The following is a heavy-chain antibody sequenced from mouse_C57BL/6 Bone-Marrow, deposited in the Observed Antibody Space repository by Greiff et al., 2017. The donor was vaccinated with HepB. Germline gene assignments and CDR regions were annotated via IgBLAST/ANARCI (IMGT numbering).Heavy chain of an antibody. V-gene: IGHV5-17*01. Sequence: EVMLVESGGGLVKPGGSLKLSCAASGFTFSDYGMHWVRQAPEKGLEWVAYISSGSSTIYYADTVKGRFTISRDNAKNTLFLQMTSLRSEDTAMDYCASRYYTAMDYWGQGTSVTVSS. CDR3: ASRYYTAMDY. CDR1: GFTFSDYG. J-gene: IGHJ4*01. CDR2: ISSGSSTI. D-gene: IGHD2-12*01.